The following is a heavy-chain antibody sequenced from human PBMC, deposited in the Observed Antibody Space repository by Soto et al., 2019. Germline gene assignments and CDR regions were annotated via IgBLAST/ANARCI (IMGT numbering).Heavy chain of an antibody. D-gene: IGHD3-16*02. CDR1: GGSISTGGYY. V-gene: IGHV4-31*03. CDR2: FYYSGTT. CDR3: ATYIWGSYRSFDY. Sequence: PSETLSLTCTVAGGSISTGGYYWSWIRQHPGKGLEWIGYFYYSGTTYYNPSLKSRVTISVDTSRNQFSLNLSSVTVADTAVYYCATYIWGSYRSFDYWGQGTLVTVSS. J-gene: IGHJ4*02.